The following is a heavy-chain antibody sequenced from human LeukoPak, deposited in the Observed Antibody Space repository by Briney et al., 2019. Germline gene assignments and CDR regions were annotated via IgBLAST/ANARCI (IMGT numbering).Heavy chain of an antibody. CDR1: GFTFSSYW. CDR3: ARGAGNEGFDY. D-gene: IGHD4-23*01. Sequence: GGSLRLSCAASGFTFSSYWMSWVRQAPGKGLEWVSVIYNSGSTYYADSVKGRFTISRDNSKNTLYLQMNSLRAEDTAVYYCARGAGNEGFDYWGQGTLVTVSS. V-gene: IGHV3-53*01. J-gene: IGHJ4*02. CDR2: IYNSGST.